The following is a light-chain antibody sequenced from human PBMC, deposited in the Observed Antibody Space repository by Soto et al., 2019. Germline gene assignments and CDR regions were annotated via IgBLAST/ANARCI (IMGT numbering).Light chain of an antibody. Sequence: IQLTQSHSTLSASVGERVSLTCLASQSITGWLAWYQQKPGKAPKLLIYDASSLESGVPSRFSGSGSGTEFTLTITSLQPDDFATYYCQQYETFSGTFGPGTKVDIK. J-gene: IGKJ1*01. V-gene: IGKV1-5*01. CDR1: QSITGW. CDR3: QQYETFSGT. CDR2: DAS.